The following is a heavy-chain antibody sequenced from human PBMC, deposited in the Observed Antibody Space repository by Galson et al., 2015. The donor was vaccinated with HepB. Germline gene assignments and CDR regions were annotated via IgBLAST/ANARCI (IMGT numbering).Heavy chain of an antibody. V-gene: IGHV5-10-1*01. Sequence: QSGAEVKKPGESLRISCEGSGYSFTSSWISWVRQMPGKGLEWMGRIDPYDSYTNYSPSFQGHVTISVDKSISTAYLQWSSLKASDTAMYYCAGLNRGVGNYARVGGWGQGTLVTVSS. CDR1: GYSFTSSW. CDR2: IDPYDSYT. CDR3: AGLNRGVGNYARVGG. D-gene: IGHD1-26*01. J-gene: IGHJ4*02.